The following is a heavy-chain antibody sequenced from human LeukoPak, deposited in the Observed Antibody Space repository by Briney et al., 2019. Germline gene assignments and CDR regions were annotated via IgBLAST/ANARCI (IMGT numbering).Heavy chain of an antibody. Sequence: GGSLRLSCAASGFTVITNDMTWVRQAPGKGLEWVSVLYSDGNTKYADSVQCRFTISRDNSKNTLYLEMNSLSPDDTAVYYCARGVEPLAANTLAYWGQGTLVTVSS. V-gene: IGHV3-53*01. D-gene: IGHD1-14*01. CDR2: LYSDGNT. CDR1: GFTVITND. J-gene: IGHJ4*02. CDR3: ARGVEPLAANTLAY.